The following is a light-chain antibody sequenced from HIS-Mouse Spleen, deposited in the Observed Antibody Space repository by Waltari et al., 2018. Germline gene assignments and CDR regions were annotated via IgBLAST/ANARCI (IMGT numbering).Light chain of an antibody. Sequence: SYELTQPPSVSVSPGQTARITCSGDALPKKYAYWYQQKSGQAPVLVIYEDSKRPTGIPERVSGSSSGTMATLTISGAQVEDEADYYCYSTDSSGNHRRLFGGGTKLTVL. J-gene: IGLJ3*02. CDR2: EDS. V-gene: IGLV3-10*01. CDR1: ALPKKY. CDR3: YSTDSSGNHRRL.